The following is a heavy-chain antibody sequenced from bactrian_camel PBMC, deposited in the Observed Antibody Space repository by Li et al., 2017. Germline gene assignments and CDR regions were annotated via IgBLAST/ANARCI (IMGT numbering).Heavy chain of an antibody. D-gene: IGHD7*01. CDR3: AARWRPGGFCSVVAHDFRSGVGRNFGY. Sequence: HVQLVESGGDSVQAGGSLTLSCAHSAHFNATGCVGWFRQAPGKEREGVAGIGTAGGRTWVADSVKGRFTISRDNAKNTLYLQLNSLKTEDTGLYYCAARWRPGGFCSVVAHDFRSGVGRNFGYWGQGTQVTVS. CDR2: IGTAGGRT. CDR1: AHFNATGC. J-gene: IGHJ6*01. V-gene: IGHV3-3*01.